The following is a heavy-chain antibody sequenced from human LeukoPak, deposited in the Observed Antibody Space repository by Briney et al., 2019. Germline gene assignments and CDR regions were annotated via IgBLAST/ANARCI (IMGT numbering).Heavy chain of an antibody. D-gene: IGHD7-27*01. V-gene: IGHV4-59*01. J-gene: IGHJ2*01. Sequence: SETLSLTCTVSGGSISSYYWSWIRQPPGKGLEWIGYIYYSGSTNYNPSLKSRVTISVDTSKNQFSLKLSSVTAADTAVYYCARGHWAWYFDLWGRGTLVTVSS. CDR2: IYYSGST. CDR1: GGSISSYY. CDR3: ARGHWAWYFDL.